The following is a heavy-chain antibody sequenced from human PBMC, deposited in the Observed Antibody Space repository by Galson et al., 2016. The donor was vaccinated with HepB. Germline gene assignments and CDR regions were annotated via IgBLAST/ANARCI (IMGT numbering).Heavy chain of an antibody. CDR3: TTGGATGYYYSRRGDY. Sequence: SVKVSCKASGGNFASYAISWVRQAPGQGLEWMGGHIPILGSTNLAQKFQGRVTITADRSTSTAYMELTSLIFEDTAVYYVTTGGATGYYYSRRGDYWGQGTLVTVSS. CDR2: HIPILGST. V-gene: IGHV1-69*10. D-gene: IGHD3-9*01. J-gene: IGHJ4*02. CDR1: GGNFASYA.